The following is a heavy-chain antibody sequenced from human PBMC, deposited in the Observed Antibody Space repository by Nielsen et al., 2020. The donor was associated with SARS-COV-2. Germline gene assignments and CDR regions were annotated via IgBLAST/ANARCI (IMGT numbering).Heavy chain of an antibody. CDR1: GGSISSYY. V-gene: IGHV4-59*12. Sequence: SETLSLTCTVSGGSISSYYWSWIRQPPGKGLEWIGYIYYSGSTYYNPSLKSRVTISVDTSKNQFSLKLSSVTAADTAVYYCARASEEEYYYDSSGTNWFDPWGQGTLVTVSS. D-gene: IGHD3-22*01. CDR3: ARASEEEYYYDSSGTNWFDP. CDR2: IYYSGST. J-gene: IGHJ5*02.